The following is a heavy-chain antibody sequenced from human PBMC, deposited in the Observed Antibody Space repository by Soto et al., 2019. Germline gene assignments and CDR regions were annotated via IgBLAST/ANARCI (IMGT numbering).Heavy chain of an antibody. Sequence: PSETLSLTCTVSGGSISRYYWSWIRQPPGKGLEWIGYLYNAGSTIYNPSLKSRVTISVDMSQNQFSLSLNYVTAADTAVYYCARDLWGYCGTDCYPLDVWGRGTTVTVSS. V-gene: IGHV4-59*01. CDR3: ARDLWGYCGTDCYPLDV. CDR1: GGSISRYY. CDR2: LYNAGST. J-gene: IGHJ6*02. D-gene: IGHD2-21*02.